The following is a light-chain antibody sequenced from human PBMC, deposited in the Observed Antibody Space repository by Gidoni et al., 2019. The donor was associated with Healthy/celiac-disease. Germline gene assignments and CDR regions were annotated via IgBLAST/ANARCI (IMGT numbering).Light chain of an antibody. CDR3: QQRSNWPPWT. J-gene: IGKJ1*01. V-gene: IGKV3-11*01. Sequence: EIVLTQSPATLSVSPGERATLSCRASQSVSSYLAWYQQKPGQAPRLLIYDASNRATGIPARFSGSGSGTDFTLTISSLEPEDFAVYYCQQRSNWPPWTFDQGTKVEIK. CDR1: QSVSSY. CDR2: DAS.